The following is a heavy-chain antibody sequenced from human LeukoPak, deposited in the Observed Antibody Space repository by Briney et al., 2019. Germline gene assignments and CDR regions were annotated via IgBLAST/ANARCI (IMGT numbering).Heavy chain of an antibody. V-gene: IGHV1-2*02. Sequence: GASVKVSCKASGYTFTGYYMHWVRQAPGQGLEWMGWINPNSGGTNYARKFQGRVTMTRDTSISTAYMELSRLRSDDTAVYYCARERRNSYGTFDYWGQGTLVAVSS. J-gene: IGHJ4*02. CDR3: ARERRNSYGTFDY. CDR2: INPNSGGT. CDR1: GYTFTGYY. D-gene: IGHD5-18*01.